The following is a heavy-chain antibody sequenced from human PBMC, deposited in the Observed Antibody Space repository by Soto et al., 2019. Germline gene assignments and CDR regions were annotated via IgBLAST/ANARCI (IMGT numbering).Heavy chain of an antibody. Sequence: SETLSLTCAVYGGSVNGYYCNWIRQPPGKGLEWIGEINHTGGTHYNPSLKSRVTMPVDTSKNQFSLRLSSVTAADTAIYYCATRITVFGLLIPPFDPWGQGTQVTVSS. CDR1: GGSVNGYY. CDR3: ATRITVFGLLIPPFDP. CDR2: INHTGGT. V-gene: IGHV4-34*01. D-gene: IGHD3-3*01. J-gene: IGHJ5*02.